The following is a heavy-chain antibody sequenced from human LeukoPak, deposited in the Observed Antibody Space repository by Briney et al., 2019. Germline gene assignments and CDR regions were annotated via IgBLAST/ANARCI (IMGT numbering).Heavy chain of an antibody. V-gene: IGHV3-33*06. CDR3: AKEGGYCSSCSCQNTNFDY. Sequence: SLRLSCAASGFTFSRYGLHWVRHAPGKWLEWGAVTWYDGSNKYYADSVKGRFTISRANSKTTLDPQMNSLRAEDTAVYYCAKEGGYCSSCSCQNTNFDYWGQGTLVTVSS. CDR2: TWYDGSNK. CDR1: GFTFSRYG. J-gene: IGHJ4*02. D-gene: IGHD2-2*01.